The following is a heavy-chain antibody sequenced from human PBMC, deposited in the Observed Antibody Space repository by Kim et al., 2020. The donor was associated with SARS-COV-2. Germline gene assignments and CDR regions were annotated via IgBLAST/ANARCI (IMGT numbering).Heavy chain of an antibody. CDR3: TRVKGYSGNGYFDY. D-gene: IGHD5-12*01. J-gene: IGHJ4*02. V-gene: IGHV3-13*01. Sequence: GPSEGRFTIARNDAKNTLYLKMDSLRAEDTAVYYCTRVKGYSGNGYFDYWGQGSLVTVSS.